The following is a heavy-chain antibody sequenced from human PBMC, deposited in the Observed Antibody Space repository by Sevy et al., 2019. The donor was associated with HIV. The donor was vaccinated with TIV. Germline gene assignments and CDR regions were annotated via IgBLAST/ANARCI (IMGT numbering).Heavy chain of an antibody. CDR3: ARGIRLETGFDY. Sequence: GGSLRLSCAASGFTFSYYDMHWVRQVTGKGLEWVSAIGTGGDTYYPDSVKGRFTISRENAKNSSYLQMDSLRAGDTGVDYCARGIRLETGFDYWGQGTLVTVSS. J-gene: IGHJ4*02. CDR2: IGTGGDT. V-gene: IGHV3-13*01. CDR1: GFTFSYYD. D-gene: IGHD6-19*01.